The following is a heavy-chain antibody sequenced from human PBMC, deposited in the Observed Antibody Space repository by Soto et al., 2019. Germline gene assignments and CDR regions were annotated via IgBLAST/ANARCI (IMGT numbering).Heavy chain of an antibody. CDR2: ISAYNSNT. Sequence: QVQLVQSGAEVKKPGASVKVSCKASGYTFTSYGISWVRQAPGQGLEWMGWISAYNSNTNYTQKLRGRVTLTTDTSTSTAYMELRSLRSDDTAVYYCARDRGGRYYYSSGYSGYWGQGTLVTVSS. J-gene: IGHJ4*02. CDR1: GYTFTSYG. CDR3: ARDRGGRYYYSSGYSGY. D-gene: IGHD3-22*01. V-gene: IGHV1-18*01.